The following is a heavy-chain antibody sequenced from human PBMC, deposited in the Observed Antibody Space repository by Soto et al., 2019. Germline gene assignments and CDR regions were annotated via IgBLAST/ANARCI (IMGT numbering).Heavy chain of an antibody. D-gene: IGHD3-22*01. J-gene: IGHJ4*02. CDR2: LYYSGST. CDR1: GGSISSGDYY. CDR3: ARDNPYDSSGYYLL. V-gene: IGHV4-30-4*01. Sequence: QVQLQESGPGLVKPSQTLSLTCTVSGGSISSGDYYWSWIRQPPGKGLEWIGYLYYSGSTYYKPSLHSRVTKSVDTSKNHFSLKLSSVTAAATAVYYCARDNPYDSSGYYLLWGQGTPVTVSS.